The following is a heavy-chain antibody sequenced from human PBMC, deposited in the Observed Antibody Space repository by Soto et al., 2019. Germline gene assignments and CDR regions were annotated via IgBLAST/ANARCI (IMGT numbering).Heavy chain of an antibody. V-gene: IGHV1-24*01. CDR3: ATDTVEMATIRPSFEY. CDR2: FDPEDGET. CDR1: GYTLTELS. Sequence: ASVKVSCKVSGYTLTELSMHWVGQAPGKGLEWMGGFDPEDGETIYAQKFQGRVTMTEDTSTDTAYMELSSLRSEDTAVYYCATDTVEMATIRPSFEYWGQGTLDRVSS. J-gene: IGHJ4*02. D-gene: IGHD5-12*01.